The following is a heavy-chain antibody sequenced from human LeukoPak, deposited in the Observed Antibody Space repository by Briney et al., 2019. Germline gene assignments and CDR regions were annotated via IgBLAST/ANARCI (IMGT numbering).Heavy chain of an antibody. CDR1: GYTFVTYW. D-gene: IGHD2-2*01. CDR3: ARRKGCSITSCLPDY. J-gene: IGHJ4*02. CDR2: IYPADSET. Sequence: GASLKISFKGSGYTFVTYWIAWGRPLPGKGLEWMGIIYPADSETRYSPSLQGQVTISADKSISTAYLQWSSLEASETAMYYCARRKGCSITSCLPDYWGQGTLVTVSS. V-gene: IGHV5-51*01.